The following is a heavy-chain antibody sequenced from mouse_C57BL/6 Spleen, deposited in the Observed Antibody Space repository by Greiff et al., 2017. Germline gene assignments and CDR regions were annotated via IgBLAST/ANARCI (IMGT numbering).Heavy chain of an antibody. V-gene: IGHV3-6*01. CDR2: ISYDGSN. CDR1: GYSITSGYY. Sequence: EVKLQESGPGLVKPSQSLSLTCSVTGYSITSGYYWNWIRQFPGNKLEWMGYISYDGSNNYNPSLKNRISITRDTSKNQFFLKLNSVTTEDTATYYCARGGDSSFAYWGQGTLVTVSA. J-gene: IGHJ3*01. CDR3: ARGGDSSFAY.